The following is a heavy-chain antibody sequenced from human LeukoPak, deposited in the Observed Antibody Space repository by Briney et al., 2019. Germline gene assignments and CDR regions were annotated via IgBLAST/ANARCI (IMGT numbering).Heavy chain of an antibody. J-gene: IGHJ4*02. Sequence: GGSLSLSCAASGFTFSSYSMNWVRQAPGKGLEWVSSISSSSSYIYYADSVKGRFTISRDNAKNSLYLQMNSLRAEDTAVYYCVRWYSSSWDSYYFDYWGQGTLVTVSS. CDR1: GFTFSSYS. D-gene: IGHD6-13*01. CDR3: VRWYSSSWDSYYFDY. CDR2: ISSSSSYI. V-gene: IGHV3-21*01.